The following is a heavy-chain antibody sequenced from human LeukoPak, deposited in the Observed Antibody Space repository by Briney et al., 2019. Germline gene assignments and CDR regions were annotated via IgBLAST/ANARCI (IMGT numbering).Heavy chain of an antibody. Sequence: AGGSLRLSCAASGFTFDDYAMHWVRQAPGKGLEWVSGISWNSGSIGYADSVKGRFTISRDNAKYSLYLQMNSLRAEDTALYYCAKDMGGGGVGAYYYYGMDVWGQGTTVTVSS. CDR2: ISWNSGSI. V-gene: IGHV3-9*01. J-gene: IGHJ6*02. CDR1: GFTFDDYA. D-gene: IGHD1-26*01. CDR3: AKDMGGGGVGAYYYYGMDV.